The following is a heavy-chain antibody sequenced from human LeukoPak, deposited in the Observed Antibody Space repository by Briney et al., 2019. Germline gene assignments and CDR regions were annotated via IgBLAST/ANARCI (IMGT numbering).Heavy chain of an antibody. CDR2: IYHSGST. CDR3: AREARSGYEGFWSDP. Sequence: SETLSLTCTVSGYSISSGYYWGWIRQPPGKGLEWIGSIYHSGSTYYNPSLKSRLTISIDTSQNQFSLKLSSVTAADTAMYYCAREARSGYEGFWSDPWGQGTVVTVSS. D-gene: IGHD5-12*01. J-gene: IGHJ5*02. CDR1: GYSISSGYY. V-gene: IGHV4-38-2*02.